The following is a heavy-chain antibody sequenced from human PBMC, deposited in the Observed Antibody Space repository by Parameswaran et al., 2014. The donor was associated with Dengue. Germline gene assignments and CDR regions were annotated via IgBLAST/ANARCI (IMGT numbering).Heavy chain of an antibody. V-gene: IGHV3-30-3*01. D-gene: IGHD3-10*01. J-gene: IGHJ4*02. CDR3: ARDWEEYGSGRNDY. Sequence: WIRQPPGKGLEWLAVLSYDGVVQYYADSVKGRFTISRDNSKSTLFLQMTSLRGEDTALYFCARDWEEYGSGRNDYWGQGTLVTVSS. CDR2: LSYDGVVQ.